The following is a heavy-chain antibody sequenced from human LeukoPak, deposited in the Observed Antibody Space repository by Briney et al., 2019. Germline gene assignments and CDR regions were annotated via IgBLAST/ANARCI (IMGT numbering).Heavy chain of an antibody. J-gene: IGHJ4*02. Sequence: GGSLRLSCAASGFTFSIYAMSWVRQAPGKGLQWVSSITSRGESTWYVDSVKGRFTITRDNSENTLYLQMHSLRAEDTAVYYCARDRPNYYGSDGHYYRRDGDYWGRGTLVSVSS. D-gene: IGHD3-22*01. CDR1: GFTFSIYA. V-gene: IGHV3-23*01. CDR2: ITSRGEST. CDR3: ARDRPNYYGSDGHYYRRDGDY.